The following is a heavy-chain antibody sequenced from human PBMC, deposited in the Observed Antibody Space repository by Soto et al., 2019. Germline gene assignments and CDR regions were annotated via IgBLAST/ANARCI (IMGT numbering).Heavy chain of an antibody. CDR3: AKHLADYESGYFRWLDA. J-gene: IGHJ5*02. D-gene: IGHD3-9*01. CDR1: GFRFSSYG. CDR2: ISDDGTNQ. V-gene: IGHV3-30*18. Sequence: QVQLVESGGGVVQPGRSLRLSCAASGFRFSSYGIHWVRQAPGKGLEWLTVISDDGTNQYYADSVKGRFTISRDNSKNAVYLQLNSLRAEDTAEYYCAKHLADYESGYFRWLDAWGQGTLVTVSS.